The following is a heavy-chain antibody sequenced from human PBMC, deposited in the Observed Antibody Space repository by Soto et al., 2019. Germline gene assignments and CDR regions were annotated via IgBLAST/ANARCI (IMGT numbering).Heavy chain of an antibody. V-gene: IGHV3-30*01. CDR1: GFIFTSYI. CDR3: VSDKRLLFVCNSDS. D-gene: IGHD3-16*01. CDR2: VSYDGSTK. J-gene: IGHJ5*01. Sequence: QVQLVESGGGVVQPRRSLRLSCAASGFIFTSYIVHWVRQYPGKGLEWVASVSYDGSTKHYADSVKGPFSISRDNSKNTVYLPMISLRTEDTAVYYCVSDKRLLFVCNSDSCGHRTMVTVS.